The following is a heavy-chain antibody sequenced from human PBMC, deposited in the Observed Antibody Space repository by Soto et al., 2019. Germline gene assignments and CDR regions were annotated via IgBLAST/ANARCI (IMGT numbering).Heavy chain of an antibody. V-gene: IGHV2-5*01. D-gene: IGHD3-3*01. J-gene: IGHJ6*02. CDR1: GFSLSTSGVG. CDR3: AHMYDFWSGYPPRYYGMDV. CDR2: IYWNDDK. Sequence: SGPTLVNPTQTLTLTCTFSGFSLSTSGVGVGWIRQPPGKALEWLALIYWNDDKRYSPSLKSRLTITKDTSKNQVVLTMTNMDPVDTATYYCAHMYDFWSGYPPRYYGMDVWGQGPTVTVSS.